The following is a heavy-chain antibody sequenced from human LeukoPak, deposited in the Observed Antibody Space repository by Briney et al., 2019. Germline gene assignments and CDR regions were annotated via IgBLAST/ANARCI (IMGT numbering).Heavy chain of an antibody. Sequence: GGSLRLSCAASGFTVSINYMSWVRQPPGKGLEWVSVIYSGGTTFNADSVKGRFTISSDNSKDTLYLQMNSLTAADTAVYYCARVESGYSYGPHAYGMDVWGQGTTVTVSS. CDR1: GFTVSINY. D-gene: IGHD5-18*01. J-gene: IGHJ6*02. CDR3: ARVESGYSYGPHAYGMDV. V-gene: IGHV3-53*03. CDR2: IYSGGTT.